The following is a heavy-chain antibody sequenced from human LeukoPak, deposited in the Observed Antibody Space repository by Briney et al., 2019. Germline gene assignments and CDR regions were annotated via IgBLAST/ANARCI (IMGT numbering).Heavy chain of an antibody. CDR3: ARDYYYDSSGYWDYYFDY. V-gene: IGHV3-33*01. Sequence: GGFLRLSCAASGFTFSSYGMHWVRQAPGKGLEWVAVIWCDGSNKYYADSVKGRFTISRDNSKDTLYLQMNSLRAEDTAVYYCARDYYYDSSGYWDYYFDYWGQGTLVIVSA. D-gene: IGHD3-22*01. CDR1: GFTFSSYG. J-gene: IGHJ4*02. CDR2: IWCDGSNK.